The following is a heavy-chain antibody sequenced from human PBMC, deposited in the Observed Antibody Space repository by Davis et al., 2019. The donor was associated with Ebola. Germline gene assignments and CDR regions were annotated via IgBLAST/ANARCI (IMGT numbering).Heavy chain of an antibody. Sequence: ASVKVSCKASGYTFTGYYMHWVRQAHGQGLEWMGWINPNSGDTYYAQRFQGRVTMTRDTSIDTAYMELSSLRSDDTAIYYCARYSVTVFGVFIWTADFDFWGQGTILSVSS. V-gene: IGHV1-2*02. D-gene: IGHD3-3*01. CDR2: INPNSGDT. CDR3: ARYSVTVFGVFIWTADFDF. J-gene: IGHJ3*01. CDR1: GYTFTGYY.